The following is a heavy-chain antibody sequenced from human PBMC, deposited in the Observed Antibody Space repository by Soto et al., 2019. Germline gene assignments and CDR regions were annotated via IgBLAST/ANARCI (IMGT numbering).Heavy chain of an antibody. CDR1: GFTFSTYD. V-gene: IGHV3-21*02. Sequence: EVQLVESGGGLVKPGGSLRLSCAVSGFTFSTYDMNWVRQATGKGLEWVASISRTGDYIYYAESVKGRFTISRDDADYSLHLQMSSLRVEDTAVYYCAREYFAYWGQGTLVTVSS. CDR3: AREYFAY. CDR2: ISRTGDYI. J-gene: IGHJ4*02.